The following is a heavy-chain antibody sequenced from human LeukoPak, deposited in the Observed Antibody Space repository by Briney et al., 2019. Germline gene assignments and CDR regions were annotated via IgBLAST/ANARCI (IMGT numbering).Heavy chain of an antibody. V-gene: IGHV3-21*01. CDR3: ARGVRIMVTFGGLVAPQFDY. Sequence: GGSLRLSCAASGFTFSSYSMNWVRQAPGKGLEWVSSISSSSSYIYYADSVRGRFTISRDNAKNSLYLQMNNLRAEDTAVYFCARGVRIMVTFGGLVAPQFDYWGQGILVTVSS. D-gene: IGHD3-16*02. J-gene: IGHJ4*02. CDR1: GFTFSSYS. CDR2: ISSSSSYI.